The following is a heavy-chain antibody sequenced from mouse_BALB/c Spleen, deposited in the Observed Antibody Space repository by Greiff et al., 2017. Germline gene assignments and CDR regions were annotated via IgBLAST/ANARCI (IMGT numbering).Heavy chain of an antibody. D-gene: IGHD6-1*01. CDR1: GFTFSSFG. V-gene: IGHV5-17*02. J-gene: IGHJ4*01. CDR3: ARSKSLYYAMDY. CDR2: ISSGSSTI. Sequence: EVKLQESGGGLVQPGGSRKLSCAASGFTFSSFGMHWVRQAPEKGLEWVAYISSGSSTIYYADTVKGRFTISRDNPKNTLFLQMTSLRSEDTAMYYCARSKSLYYAMDYWGQGTSVTVSS.